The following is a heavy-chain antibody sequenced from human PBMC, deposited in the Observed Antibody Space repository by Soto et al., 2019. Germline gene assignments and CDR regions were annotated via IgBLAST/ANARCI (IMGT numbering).Heavy chain of an antibody. CDR1: GGSFSGYY. V-gene: IGHV4-34*01. D-gene: IGHD5-12*01. J-gene: IGHJ4*02. CDR3: ARFRSVEGKWLPSH. Sequence: SETLSLTCAVYGGSFSGYYWSWIRQPPGKGLEWIGEINHSGSTNYNPSLKSRVTISVDTSKNQFSLKLSSVTAADTAVYYCARFRSVEGKWLPSHWGQGPLVTVSS. CDR2: INHSGST.